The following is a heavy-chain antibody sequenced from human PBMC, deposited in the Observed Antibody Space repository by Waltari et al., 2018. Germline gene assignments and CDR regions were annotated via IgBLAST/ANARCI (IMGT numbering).Heavy chain of an antibody. J-gene: IGHJ4*02. CDR1: DGSTSRSG. Sequence: QVHLQESGPGLVKPSETLSLSCTVPDGSTSRSGWSWLRQPAGQGLEWIGLIHSTGSTSYKPSLKSRVTISVDTSKNQFSLDLNSLTAADTAMYYCARDHWGSLDYWGQGILVTVSS. CDR2: IHSTGST. V-gene: IGHV4-4*07. D-gene: IGHD7-27*01. CDR3: ARDHWGSLDY.